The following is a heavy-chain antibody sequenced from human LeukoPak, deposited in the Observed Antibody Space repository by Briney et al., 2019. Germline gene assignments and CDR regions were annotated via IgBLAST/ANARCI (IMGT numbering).Heavy chain of an antibody. V-gene: IGHV3-23*01. CDR2: ISGSGGST. Sequence: GGSLRLSCAASGFTLSNAWMNWVRQAPGKGLEWVSAISGSGGSTYYADSVKGRFTISRDNSKNTLYLQMNSLRAEDTALYHCARARWGVYYFDYWGQGTLVTVSS. CDR3: ARARWGVYYFDY. J-gene: IGHJ4*02. CDR1: GFTLSNAW. D-gene: IGHD3-10*01.